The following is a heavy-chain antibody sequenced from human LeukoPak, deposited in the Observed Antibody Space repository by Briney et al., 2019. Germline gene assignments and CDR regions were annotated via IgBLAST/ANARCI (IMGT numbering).Heavy chain of an antibody. D-gene: IGHD5/OR15-5a*01. CDR3: VRGGIRVSGIDAFDI. J-gene: IGHJ3*02. CDR2: IGLGGDT. Sequence: GESLRLSCAASGFSFRSYDMYWVRQVPGRGLEWVSAIGLGGDTHYPDSVKGRFTVSRENGENSLYLQMNGLTDGDTAVYYCVRGGIRVSGIDAFDIWGQGTRVTVSS. V-gene: IGHV3-13*01. CDR1: GFSFRSYD.